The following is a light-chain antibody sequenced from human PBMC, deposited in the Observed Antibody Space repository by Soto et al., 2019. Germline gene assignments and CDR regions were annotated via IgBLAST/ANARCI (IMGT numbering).Light chain of an antibody. CDR2: GAS. J-gene: IGKJ1*01. Sequence: EIVLTQSPGTLSLSPGERATLSCRASQSVGSSDLAWYQQKPGQSPRLLIYGASSRATGIPDRFSGSGSGTDFTLTISRLEPEDFAVYYGQQFGRSSWTFGRGTKVEIK. CDR1: QSVGSSD. V-gene: IGKV3-20*01. CDR3: QQFGRSSWT.